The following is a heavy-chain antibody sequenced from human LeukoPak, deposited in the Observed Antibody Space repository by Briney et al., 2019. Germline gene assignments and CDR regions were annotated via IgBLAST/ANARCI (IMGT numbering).Heavy chain of an antibody. Sequence: PGGSLRLSCVASGFRFRTYAMAWARQAPGKGLEWVSIISGSGGNTHSADSVKGRFAISRDNSRNTLYLQMNSLTAEDTAVYYCAKATSGSDWYGGADYWGQGTLVTVSS. V-gene: IGHV3-23*01. CDR3: AKATSGSDWYGGADY. CDR2: ISGSGGNT. J-gene: IGHJ4*02. CDR1: GFRFRTYA. D-gene: IGHD6-19*01.